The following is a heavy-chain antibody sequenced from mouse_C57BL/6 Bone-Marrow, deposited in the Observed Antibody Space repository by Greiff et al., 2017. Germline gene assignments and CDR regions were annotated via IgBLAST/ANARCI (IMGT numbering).Heavy chain of an antibody. D-gene: IGHD2-4*01. CDR1: GFSLTSYG. V-gene: IGHV2-9*01. CDR2: IWGGGST. CDR3: AKHNYDYPFDY. J-gene: IGHJ3*01. Sequence: QVQLQQSGPGLVTPSQSLSITCTVSGFSLTSYGVDWVRQPPGKGLEWLGVIWGGGSTNYNSALMSRLSISKDNTQSHVFLTMNSLHTADTAMYYCAKHNYDYPFDYWGQGTLVTVSA.